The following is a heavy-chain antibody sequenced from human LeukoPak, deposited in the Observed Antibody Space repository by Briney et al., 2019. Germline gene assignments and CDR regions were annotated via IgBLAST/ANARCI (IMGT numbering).Heavy chain of an antibody. V-gene: IGHV3-21*04. D-gene: IGHD1-26*01. J-gene: IGHJ4*02. CDR3: AKGGPTGSNYFDF. CDR2: ISSSSSYI. CDR1: GFTLSSYS. Sequence: PGGSLRLSCAASGFTLSSYSMNWVRQAPGKGLEWVSSISSSSSYIYYADSVKGRFTVSRDNSKTTLYLQMNSLRADDTAVYYCAKGGPTGSNYFDFWGQGTLVTVSS.